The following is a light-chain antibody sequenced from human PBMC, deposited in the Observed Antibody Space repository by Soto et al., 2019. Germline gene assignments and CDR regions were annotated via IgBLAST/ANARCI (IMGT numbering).Light chain of an antibody. CDR2: GAS. Sequence: EIVMTQSPATLSVSPGERATLSCRASQSVSSYLAWYQQKPGQAPRLLIYGASTRATGIPDRFSGSGSGTDFTLTISRLEAADFAVYYCQQYDSSPRTFGQGTKVDI. V-gene: IGKV3-20*01. CDR3: QQYDSSPRT. CDR1: QSVSSY. J-gene: IGKJ1*01.